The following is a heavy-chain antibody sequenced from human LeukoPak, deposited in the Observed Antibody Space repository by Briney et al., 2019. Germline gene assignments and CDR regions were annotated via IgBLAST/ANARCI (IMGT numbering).Heavy chain of an antibody. V-gene: IGHV3-NL1*01. Sequence: GGSLRLSCAASGFTFSSYSMNWVRQAPGKGLEWVSVIYSGGSTYYADSVKGRFTISRDNSKNTLYLQMNSLRAEDTAVYYCAKVHKYSSSLDYWGQGTLVTVSS. J-gene: IGHJ4*02. CDR1: GFTFSSYS. CDR2: IYSGGST. D-gene: IGHD6-13*01. CDR3: AKVHKYSSSLDY.